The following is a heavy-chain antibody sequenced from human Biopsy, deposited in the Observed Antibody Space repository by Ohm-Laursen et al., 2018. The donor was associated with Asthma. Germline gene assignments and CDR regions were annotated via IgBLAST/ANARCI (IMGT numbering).Heavy chain of an antibody. CDR2: INSVFGTT. D-gene: IGHD2-2*01. V-gene: IGHV1-69*01. CDR3: ARRAGSCISRTCYSLDF. J-gene: IGHJ4*02. Sequence: IGWGRQAPGQGLEWMGGINSVFGTTTYPQKFQDRVTITADDSTSTVYIELSSLRSEDTAVYYCARRAGSCISRTCYSLDFWGQGTLVTVSS.